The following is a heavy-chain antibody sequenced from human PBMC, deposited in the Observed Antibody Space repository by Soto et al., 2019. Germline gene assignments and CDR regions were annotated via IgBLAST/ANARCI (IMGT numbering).Heavy chain of an antibody. CDR1: GGTFSSYA. D-gene: IGHD6-13*01. V-gene: IGHV1-69*13. J-gene: IGHJ2*01. CDR3: ARDLERGSSWYRSGWYFDL. CDR2: IIPIFGTA. Sequence: SVKVSCKATGGTFSSYAISWVRQAPGQGLEWMGGIIPIFGTANYAQKFQGRVTITADESTSTAYLELSSLRSEDTAVYYCARDLERGSSWYRSGWYFDLWGRGTLVTVSS.